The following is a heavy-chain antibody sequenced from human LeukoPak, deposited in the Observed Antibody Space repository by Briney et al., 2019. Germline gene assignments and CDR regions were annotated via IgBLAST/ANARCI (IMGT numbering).Heavy chain of an antibody. D-gene: IGHD6-13*01. CDR3: ARSRPGIAAAGNDY. V-gene: IGHV4-4*02. CDR1: GGSISSSNW. Sequence: SETLSLTCAVSGGSISSSNWWSWVRQPPGKGLEWIGEIYHSGSTNYNPSLKSRVTISVDKSKNQFSLKLSSVTAADTAVYYCARSRPGIAAAGNDYWGQGTPVTVSS. J-gene: IGHJ4*02. CDR2: IYHSGST.